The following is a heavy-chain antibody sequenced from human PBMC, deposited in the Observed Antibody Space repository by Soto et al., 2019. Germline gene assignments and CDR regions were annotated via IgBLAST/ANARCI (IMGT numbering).Heavy chain of an antibody. CDR2: IIPILGIA. Sequence: QVQLVQSGAGVKKPGSSVKVSCKASGGTFSSYTISWVRQAPGQGLEWMGRIIPILGIANYAQKFQGRVTITADKSTSTAYMELSSLRSEDTAVYYCARDRVSRSLEVAATTSWFDPWGQGTLVTVSS. J-gene: IGHJ5*02. D-gene: IGHD2-15*01. V-gene: IGHV1-69*08. CDR1: GGTFSSYT. CDR3: ARDRVSRSLEVAATTSWFDP.